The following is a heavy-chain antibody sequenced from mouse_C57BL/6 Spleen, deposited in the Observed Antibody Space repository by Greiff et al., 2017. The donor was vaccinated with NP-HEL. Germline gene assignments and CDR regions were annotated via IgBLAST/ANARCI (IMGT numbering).Heavy chain of an antibody. J-gene: IGHJ2*01. CDR1: GFNIKDYY. Sequence: VQLQQSGAELVKPGASVKLSCTASGFNIKDYYMHWVQQSTEQGLEWIGRIDPEDGETKSAPKFQGKATITADTSSNTAYLQLSSLTSEDTAVYYCATGSSDFDYWGQGTTLTVSS. CDR2: IDPEDGET. V-gene: IGHV14-2*01. CDR3: ATGSSDFDY. D-gene: IGHD1-1*01.